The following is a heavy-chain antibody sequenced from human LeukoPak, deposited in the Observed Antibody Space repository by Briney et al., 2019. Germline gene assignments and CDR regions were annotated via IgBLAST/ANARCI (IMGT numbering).Heavy chain of an antibody. CDR3: ARGAHYYYDSSGYSYGDDY. Sequence: GSLRLSCAASGFTFTNYNMNWVRQAPGKGLEWVSSISSSSSYIYYADSVKGRFTISRDNAKNSLYLQMNSLRAEDTAVYYCARGAHYYYDSSGYSYGDDYWGQGTLVTVSS. V-gene: IGHV3-21*01. CDR2: ISSSSSYI. D-gene: IGHD3-22*01. CDR1: GFTFTNYN. J-gene: IGHJ4*02.